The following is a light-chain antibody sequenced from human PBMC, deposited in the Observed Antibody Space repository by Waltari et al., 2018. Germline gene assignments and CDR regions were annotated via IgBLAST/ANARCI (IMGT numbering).Light chain of an antibody. J-gene: IGLJ2*01. CDR3: SSSTSRTALL. Sequence: QAALTQPRSVSGSPGQSVAISCTGTSSDIGSYNSVSWYQQHPGEAPKLMIYDVSVRPSGVSNRFSGSKSGNTASLTISGLQAEDEADYYCSSSTSRTALLFGGGTKLTVL. V-gene: IGLV2-14*03. CDR1: SSDIGSYNS. CDR2: DVS.